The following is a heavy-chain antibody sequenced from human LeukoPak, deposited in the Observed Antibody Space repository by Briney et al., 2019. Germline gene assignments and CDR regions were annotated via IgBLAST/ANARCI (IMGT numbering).Heavy chain of an antibody. J-gene: IGHJ5*02. Sequence: SETLSLTCTVSGGSISSRSSYWAWLRQPPGKGLEWIGSIYYSGSTNYNPSLRSRVTMSVNTSMNQFSLKLTSVTAADTAVYYCATYSSGFFDNWGQGTLVTVSS. CDR3: ATYSSGFFDN. CDR2: IYYSGST. D-gene: IGHD6-19*01. CDR1: GGSISSRSSY. V-gene: IGHV4-39*07.